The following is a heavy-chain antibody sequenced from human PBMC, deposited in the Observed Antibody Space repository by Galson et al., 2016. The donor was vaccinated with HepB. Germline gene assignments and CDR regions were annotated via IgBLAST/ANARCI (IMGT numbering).Heavy chain of an antibody. CDR2: ISGYNDDT. Sequence: SVKVSCKASGYTFNNYGVSWVRQAPGQGLEWVGWISGYNDDTNYAEKFQGRVTLTTDTSTSTAYMELRSLRSDDTAIYYCAREGTMSRGLMITPEVFDYWGQGTLVTVSS. J-gene: IGHJ4*02. D-gene: IGHD3-10*01. CDR3: AREGTMSRGLMITPEVFDY. V-gene: IGHV1-18*04. CDR1: GYTFNNYG.